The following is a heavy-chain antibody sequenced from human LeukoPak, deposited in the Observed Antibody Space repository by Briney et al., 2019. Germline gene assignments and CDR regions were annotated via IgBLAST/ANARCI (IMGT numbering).Heavy chain of an antibody. V-gene: IGHV4-39*07. CDR3: ARNHYGHPLDY. J-gene: IGHJ4*02. CDR1: GGSISSNSDY. D-gene: IGHD4-17*01. Sequence: SETLSLTCTVSGGSISSNSDYWGWLRQPPGKGLEWIASIFYTGSTYYNPSLKSRVTISVDTSRNQFSLKLTSVTAADTAVYYCARNHYGHPLDYWGQGTLVTVSS. CDR2: IFYTGST.